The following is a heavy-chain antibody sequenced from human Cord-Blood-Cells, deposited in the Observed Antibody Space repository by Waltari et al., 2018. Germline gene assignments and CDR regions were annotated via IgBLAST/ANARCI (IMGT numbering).Heavy chain of an antibody. V-gene: IGHV3-53*01. J-gene: IGHJ4*02. CDR1: GFTVSSIY. Sequence: EVQLVESGGGLIQRGGSLRLSCAASGFTVSSIYMSWVRQGPGKGVAFVSDLYRGGSPDEAHSVKGRFTISCDNSNTTLYLQMTSLRADDTAVYYCARDLSNWGQGTLVTVSS. CDR2: LYRGGSP. CDR3: ARDLSN.